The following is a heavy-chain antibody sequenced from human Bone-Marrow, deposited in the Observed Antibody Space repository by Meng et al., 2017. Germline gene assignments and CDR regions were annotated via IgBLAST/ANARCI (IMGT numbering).Heavy chain of an antibody. V-gene: IGHV1-69*05. CDR3: ARATLLWFGESHTPPHDYGMDV. CDR2: IIPIFGTA. D-gene: IGHD3-10*01. CDR1: GYTFTSYG. J-gene: IGHJ6*02. Sequence: SVKVSCKASGYTFTSYGISWVRQAPGQGLEWMGGIIPIFGTANYAQKFQGRVTITTDESTSAAYMELSSLRSEDTAVYYCARATLLWFGESHTPPHDYGMDVWGQGTTVTVSS.